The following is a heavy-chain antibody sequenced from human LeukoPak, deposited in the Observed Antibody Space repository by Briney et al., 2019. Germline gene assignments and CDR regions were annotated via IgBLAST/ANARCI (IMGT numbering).Heavy chain of an antibody. J-gene: IGHJ4*02. CDR3: AKGHSDDGAVDY. CDR1: GFTVSNYA. CDR2: ISGSGTTT. V-gene: IGHV3-23*01. D-gene: IGHD4-17*01. Sequence: GGSLRLSCAASGFTVSNYAMSWVRQAPGKGLEWVSGISGSGTTTYYADSVQGRFTISRDNSKNTLYLQMNGLRDEDTAVYYCAKGHSDDGAVDYWGQGTLVTVSS.